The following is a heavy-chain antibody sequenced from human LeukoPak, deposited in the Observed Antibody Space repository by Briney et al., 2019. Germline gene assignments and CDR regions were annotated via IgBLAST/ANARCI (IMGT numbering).Heavy chain of an antibody. CDR3: ARDRRANSSGWYSRDYYYYYMDV. D-gene: IGHD6-19*01. V-gene: IGHV4-4*07. CDR1: GGSISSYY. CDR2: IYTSGST. Sequence: PSETLSLTCTVSGGSISSYYWSWIRQPAGKGLEWIGRIYTSGSTNYNPSLKSRVTISVDKSKNQFPLKLSSVTAADTAVYYCARDRRANSSGWYSRDYYYYYMDVWGKGTTVTVSS. J-gene: IGHJ6*03.